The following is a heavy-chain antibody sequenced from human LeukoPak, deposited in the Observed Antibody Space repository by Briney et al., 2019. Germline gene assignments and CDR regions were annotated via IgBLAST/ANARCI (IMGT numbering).Heavy chain of an antibody. CDR1: GFTFGDYA. J-gene: IGHJ4*02. CDR2: IRSKAYGGTT. V-gene: IGHV3-49*04. D-gene: IGHD2-2*01. CDR3: TREQVYCSSTSCPGDY. Sequence: GGSLRLSCTASGFTFGDYAMSWVRQAPGKGLEWVGFIRSKAYGGTTEYAASVKGRFTISRDDSKSIAYLQMNSLKTEVTAVYYCTREQVYCSSTSCPGDYWGQGTLVTVSS.